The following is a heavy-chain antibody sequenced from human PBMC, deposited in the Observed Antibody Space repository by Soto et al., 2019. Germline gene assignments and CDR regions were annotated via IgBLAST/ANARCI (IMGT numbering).Heavy chain of an antibody. D-gene: IGHD6-13*01. V-gene: IGHV3-33*01. Sequence: GGSMRLSCAASEFTLSSYGMHWVRQAPGKGLEWVAVIWYDGSNKYYADSVKGRFTISRDNSKNRLYLQMNSLRAEDTAVYSCAAAGIGFHPWGQGTLVTVSS. CDR2: IWYDGSNK. CDR1: EFTLSSYG. CDR3: AAAGIGFHP. J-gene: IGHJ5*02.